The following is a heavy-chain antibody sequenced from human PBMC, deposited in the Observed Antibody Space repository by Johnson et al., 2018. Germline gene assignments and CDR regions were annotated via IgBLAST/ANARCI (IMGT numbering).Heavy chain of an antibody. D-gene: IGHD3-10*01. CDR2: ISYDGSNK. V-gene: IGHV3-30-3*01. CDR1: GFTFSSYA. J-gene: IGHJ3*02. CDR3: ARGGSYYFGSGFDAFDI. Sequence: QVQLVESGGGVVQPGRSLRLSCAASGFTFSSYAMHWVRQAPGKGLEWVAVISYDGSNKYYADSVKGRFTISRDNSKNTLYLQMNSLRAEDMAVYYCARGGSYYFGSGFDAFDIWGQGTMVTVSS.